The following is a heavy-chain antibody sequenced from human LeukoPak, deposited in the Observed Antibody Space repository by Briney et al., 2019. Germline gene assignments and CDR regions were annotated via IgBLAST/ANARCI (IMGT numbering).Heavy chain of an antibody. V-gene: IGHV4-34*01. Sequence: SETLSLTCAVYGGSFSGYYWSWIRQPPGKGLEWIGEINHSGSTNYNPSLKSRVTISVDTSKNQFSLKLSSVTAADTAVCYCARGGPVAGTIEYFQHWGQGTLVTVSS. CDR2: INHSGST. CDR1: GGSFSGYY. J-gene: IGHJ1*01. D-gene: IGHD6-19*01. CDR3: ARGGPVAGTIEYFQH.